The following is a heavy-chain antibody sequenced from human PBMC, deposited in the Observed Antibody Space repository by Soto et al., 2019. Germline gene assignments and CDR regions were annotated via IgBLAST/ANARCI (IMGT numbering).Heavy chain of an antibody. V-gene: IGHV3-21*01. J-gene: IGHJ4*02. CDR3: ARDLILRWGYFDY. CDR1: GFTFRSFT. CDR2: ISSNSAYI. Sequence: PGGSLRLSCAASGFTFRSFTMNWVRQAPGKGLEWVSTISSNSAYIYYTDALRGRFTISRDNAKNSLHLQMNSLRAEDTAVYYCARDLILRWGYFDYWGQGTLVTVSS. D-gene: IGHD3-16*01.